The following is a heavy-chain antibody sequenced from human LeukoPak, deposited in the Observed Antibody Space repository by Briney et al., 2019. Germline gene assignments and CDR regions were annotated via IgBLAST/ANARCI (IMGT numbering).Heavy chain of an antibody. CDR3: ARDWDSSSRNWFDP. J-gene: IGHJ5*02. D-gene: IGHD6-13*01. CDR1: GYTFTGYY. CDR2: INPNSGGT. V-gene: IGHV1-2*06. Sequence: ASVKVSCKASGYTFTGYYMHWVRQAPGQGLEWMGRINPNSGGTNYAQKFQGRVTMTRDTSISTAYMELSRLRSDDTAMYYCARDWDSSSRNWFDPWGQGTLVTVSS.